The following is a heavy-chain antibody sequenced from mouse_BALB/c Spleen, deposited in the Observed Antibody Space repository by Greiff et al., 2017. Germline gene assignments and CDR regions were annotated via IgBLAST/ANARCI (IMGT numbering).Heavy chain of an antibody. CDR3: ARNYGPAWFAY. V-gene: IGHV1S56*01. Sequence: QVQLQQSGPELVKPGASVRISCKASGYTFTSYYIHWVKQRPGQGLEWIGWIYPGNVNTKYNEKFKGKATLTADKSSSTAYMQLSSLTSEDSAVYFCARNYGPAWFAYWGQGTLVTVSA. CDR1: GYTFTSYY. CDR2: IYPGNVNT. D-gene: IGHD1-2*01. J-gene: IGHJ3*01.